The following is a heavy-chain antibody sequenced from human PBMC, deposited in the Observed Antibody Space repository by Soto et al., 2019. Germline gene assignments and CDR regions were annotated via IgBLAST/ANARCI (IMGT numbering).Heavy chain of an antibody. CDR1: GYSFTSYW. V-gene: IGHV5-51*01. J-gene: IGHJ3*02. CDR2: IYPGDSDT. Sequence: GESLKISCKGSGYSFTSYWIGWVRQMPGKGLEWMGIIYPGDSDTRYSPSFQGQVTISADKSISTAYLQWSSLKASDTAMYYCARRHCSSTSCRPIDDAFDIWGQGTMVTVSS. CDR3: ARRHCSSTSCRPIDDAFDI. D-gene: IGHD2-2*01.